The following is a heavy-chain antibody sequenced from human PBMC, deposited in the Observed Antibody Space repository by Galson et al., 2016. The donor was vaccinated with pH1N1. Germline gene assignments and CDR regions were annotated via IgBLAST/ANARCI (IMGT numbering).Heavy chain of an antibody. V-gene: IGHV6-1*01. D-gene: IGHD4-17*01. CDR3: ARASLGDYVGNFEY. CDR1: GDSVSRNSAA. CDR2: TYYRSQWYN. Sequence: CAISGDSVSRNSAAWNWIRQSPSRGLEWLGRTYYRSQWYNDYAVSVKSRITINPDTSKNQFSLQLNFVTPEDTAVYYCARASLGDYVGNFEYWGQGTLVTVSS. J-gene: IGHJ4*02.